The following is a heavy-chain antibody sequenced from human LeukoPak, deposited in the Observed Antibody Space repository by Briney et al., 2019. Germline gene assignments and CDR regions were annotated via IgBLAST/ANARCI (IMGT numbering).Heavy chain of an antibody. D-gene: IGHD6-19*01. V-gene: IGHV4-39*01. CDR3: ARLGIAVAGTGVDY. Sequence: SETLSLTCTVSGGSISSSSYYWGWLRQPPGKGLEWIGSIYYSGSTYYNPSLKSRVTISVDTSKNQFSLKLSSVTAADTAVYYCARLGIAVAGTGVDYWGQGTLVTVSS. CDR1: GGSISSSSYY. CDR2: IYYSGST. J-gene: IGHJ4*02.